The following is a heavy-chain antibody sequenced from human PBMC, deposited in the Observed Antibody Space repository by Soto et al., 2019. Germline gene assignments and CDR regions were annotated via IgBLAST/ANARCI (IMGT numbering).Heavy chain of an antibody. J-gene: IGHJ3*02. V-gene: IGHV3-7*01. CDR3: LVTASAFDI. CDR2: IKQGGVEK. D-gene: IGHD2-21*02. CDR1: GFTLSNFW. Sequence: VQLVASGGGLVKPGGSLRLSCAASGFTLSNFWVNWVRQAPGKGLEWVANIKQGGVEKNYVDSVKGRFTISRDDTKNSLFLQMNTVRDEDAAIYYCLVTASAFDIWGRGSTVTVSS.